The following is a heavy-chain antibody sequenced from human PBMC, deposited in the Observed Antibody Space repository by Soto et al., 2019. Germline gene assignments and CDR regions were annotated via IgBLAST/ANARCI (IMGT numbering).Heavy chain of an antibody. CDR2: IKSKTDGGTT. D-gene: IGHD5-12*01. CDR1: GFTFSNAW. Sequence: PGGSLRLSCAASGFTFSNAWMSWVRQAPGKGLEWVGRIKSKTDGGTTDYAAPVKGRFTISRDDSKNTLYLQMNSLKTEDTAVYYCTTDRWLRFLYYFDYWGQGTLVTVSS. CDR3: TTDRWLRFLYYFDY. J-gene: IGHJ4*02. V-gene: IGHV3-15*01.